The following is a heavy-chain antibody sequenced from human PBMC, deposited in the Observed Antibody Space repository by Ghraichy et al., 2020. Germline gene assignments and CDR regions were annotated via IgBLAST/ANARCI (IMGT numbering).Heavy chain of an antibody. Sequence: GGSLRLSCGASGFTLSAYWMSWVRQAPGKGQEWVANINQDASEKSYVDPVRGRFSISRDNAKNSLYLQMNSLRADDTAVYYCARLQRAPWNFGLWGRGTLVTVSS. CDR3: ARLQRAPWNFGL. J-gene: IGHJ2*01. CDR2: INQDASEK. CDR1: GFTLSAYW. V-gene: IGHV3-7*01.